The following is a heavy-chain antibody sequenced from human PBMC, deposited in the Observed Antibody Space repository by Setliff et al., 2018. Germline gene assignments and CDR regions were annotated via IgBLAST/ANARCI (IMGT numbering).Heavy chain of an antibody. CDR3: ATNAGRSSSWYPRRPGEGHAFDI. V-gene: IGHV1-24*01. J-gene: IGHJ3*02. CDR2: FDPEDGET. D-gene: IGHD6-13*01. CDR1: GYTLTELS. Sequence: ASVKVSCKVSGYTLTELSRHWVRQAPGKGLEWMGGFDPEDGETIYAQKFQGRVTMTEDTSTDTAYMELSSLRSEDTAVYYCATNAGRSSSWYPRRPGEGHAFDIWGKGTTVTVSS.